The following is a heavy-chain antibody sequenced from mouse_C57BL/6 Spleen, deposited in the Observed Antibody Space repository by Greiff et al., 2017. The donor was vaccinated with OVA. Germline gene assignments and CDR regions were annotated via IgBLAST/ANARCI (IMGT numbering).Heavy chain of an antibody. J-gene: IGHJ1*03. V-gene: IGHV5-17*01. CDR1: GFTFSDYG. CDR2: ISSGSSTI. Sequence: EVKLVESGGGLVKPGGSLKLSCAASGFTFSDYGMHWVRQAPEKGLEWVAYISSGSSTIYYADTVKGRCTISRDNAKNTLFLQMTSLRSEDTAMYYCARPCYDYDWYFDVWGTGTTVTVSS. CDR3: ARPCYDYDWYFDV. D-gene: IGHD2-4*01.